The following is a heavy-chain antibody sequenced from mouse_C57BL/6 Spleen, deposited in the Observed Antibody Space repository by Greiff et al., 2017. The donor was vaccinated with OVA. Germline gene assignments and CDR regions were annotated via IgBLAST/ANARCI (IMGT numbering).Heavy chain of an antibody. V-gene: IGHV1-55*01. J-gene: IGHJ1*03. D-gene: IGHD1-1*01. CDR1: GYTFTSYW. CDR3: ARTKSTTVEGYFDV. CDR2: IYPGSGST. Sequence: QVQLQQPGAELVKPGASVKMSCKASGYTFTSYWITWVKQRPGQGLEWIGDIYPGSGSTNYNEKFKSKATLTVDQSSSTAYMQLSSLTTEDSAVYDCARTKSTTVEGYFDVWGTGTTVTVAS.